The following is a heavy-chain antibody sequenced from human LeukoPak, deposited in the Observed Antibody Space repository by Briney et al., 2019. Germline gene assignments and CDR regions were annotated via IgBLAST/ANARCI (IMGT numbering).Heavy chain of an antibody. J-gene: IGHJ4*02. Sequence: PGGSLRLSCAASGFSVSHNYMSWVRQAPGKGLEWVSLIFAGGSTYYADSVEGRFTISRDNSKNTVVLQMNGLRAEDTAVYCCARSKAARSTPDSWGRGTLVTVSS. CDR3: ARSKAARSTPDS. CDR1: GFSVSHNY. D-gene: IGHD6-6*01. V-gene: IGHV3-66*01. CDR2: IFAGGST.